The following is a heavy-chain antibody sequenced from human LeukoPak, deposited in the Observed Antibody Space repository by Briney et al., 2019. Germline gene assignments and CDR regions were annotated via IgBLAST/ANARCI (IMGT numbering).Heavy chain of an antibody. CDR1: GFTFSSYA. D-gene: IGHD2-21*02. Sequence: GGSLRLSCAASGFTFSSYAMSWVRQAPGKGLEWVSAISGSGGSTYYADSVKGRFTISRDNSKNTLYLQMNSLRAEDTAVYYCAKDRGVVTRDAEYSQHWGQGTLVTVSS. CDR3: AKDRGVVTRDAEYSQH. CDR2: ISGSGGST. J-gene: IGHJ1*01. V-gene: IGHV3-23*01.